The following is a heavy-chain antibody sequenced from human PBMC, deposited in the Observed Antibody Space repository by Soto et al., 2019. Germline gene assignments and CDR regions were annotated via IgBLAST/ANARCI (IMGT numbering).Heavy chain of an antibody. J-gene: IGHJ3*02. CDR2: ISGSGGST. Sequence: GGSLRLSCAASGFTFISYAMSWVRQAPGKGLEWVSAISGSGGSTYYADSVKGRFTISRDNSKNTLYLQMNSLRADDTVVYYCAKGFNLQTTDAFDIWGQGTMVTVSS. CDR1: GFTFISYA. V-gene: IGHV3-23*01. CDR3: AKGFNLQTTDAFDI. D-gene: IGHD4-17*01.